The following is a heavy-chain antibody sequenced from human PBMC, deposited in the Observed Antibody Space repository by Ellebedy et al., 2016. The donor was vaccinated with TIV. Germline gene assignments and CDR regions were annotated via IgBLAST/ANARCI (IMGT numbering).Heavy chain of an antibody. CDR2: TNAGDGNT. V-gene: IGHV1-3*01. Sequence: AASVKVSCKASGYTFSSYAMHWVRQAPGQRLEWMGWTNAGDGNTRYSQKFQGRVTITSDTSASTAYMELSSLRSEDTAVYYCARDRDSSSWYFGGYYYYGMDVWGQGTTVTVSS. CDR3: ARDRDSSSWYFGGYYYYGMDV. J-gene: IGHJ6*02. D-gene: IGHD6-13*01. CDR1: GYTFSSYA.